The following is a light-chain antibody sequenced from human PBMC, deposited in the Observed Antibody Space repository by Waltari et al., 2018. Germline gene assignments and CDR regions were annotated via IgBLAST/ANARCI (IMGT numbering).Light chain of an antibody. CDR3: SSYTTRSTRV. CDR2: DVT. V-gene: IGLV2-14*03. CDR1: SSDVGDYKY. J-gene: IGLJ1*01. Sequence: QSALTQPASVSGSPGQSITTPCTATSSDVGDYKYVSWYQHHPGKVPKLLIYDVTNRPSGISYRFSGSKSGYTASLTISGLQAEDEADYYCSSYTTRSTRVFGTGTKVTVL.